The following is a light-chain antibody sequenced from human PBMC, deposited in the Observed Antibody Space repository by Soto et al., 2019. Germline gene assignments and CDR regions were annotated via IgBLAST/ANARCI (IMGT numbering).Light chain of an antibody. CDR3: LQGTHGPP. CDR2: KVS. J-gene: IGKJ4*01. Sequence: DVVMTQSPLSLPVTLGQPASISCRSSQSLVYSDGNTYLNWFQQRPGQSPRRLTYKVSNRDSGVPDRFGGSGSGTDFTLKISRVEAEDVGVYYRLQGTHGPPVGGGTKVEIK. V-gene: IGKV2-30*01. CDR1: QSLVYSDGNTY.